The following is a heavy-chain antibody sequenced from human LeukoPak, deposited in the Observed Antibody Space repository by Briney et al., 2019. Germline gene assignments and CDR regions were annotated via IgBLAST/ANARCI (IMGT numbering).Heavy chain of an antibody. D-gene: IGHD3-10*01. J-gene: IGHJ6*02. CDR3: ARYGSGSYYKPDYYYGMDV. CDR2: IYYSGST. Sequence: SETLSLTCTVSGGSISSSSYYWGWIRQPPGKGLEWIGSIYYSGSTYYNPSLKSRVTISVDTSKNQFSLKLSSVTAADTAVYYCARYGSGSYYKPDYYYGMDVWGQGTTVTVSS. V-gene: IGHV4-39*07. CDR1: GGSISSSSYY.